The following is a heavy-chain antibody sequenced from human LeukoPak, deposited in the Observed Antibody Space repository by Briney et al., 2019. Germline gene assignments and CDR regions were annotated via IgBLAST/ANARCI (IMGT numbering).Heavy chain of an antibody. CDR3: ARKDPRDAFDI. D-gene: IGHD2-15*01. CDR2: ISSSSSYI. V-gene: IGHV3-21*01. J-gene: IGHJ3*02. CDR1: GFTSSSYS. Sequence: GGSLRLSCAASGFTSSSYSTNWVRQAPGKGLEWVSSISSSSSYIYYADSVKGRFTISRDNAKNSLYLQMNSLRAEDTAVYYCARKDPRDAFDIWGQGTMVTVSS.